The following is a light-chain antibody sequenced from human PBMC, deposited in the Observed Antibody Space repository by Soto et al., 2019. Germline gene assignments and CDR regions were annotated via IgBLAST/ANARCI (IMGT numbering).Light chain of an antibody. J-gene: IGKJ5*01. V-gene: IGKV1-33*01. CDR3: QQYENLPIT. Sequence: DIQMAQSPSPLSASVGDRVTITCQASQDINIYLNWYQQKSGEAPKLLIYDASSLNTGVPSRFSGSGSGTDFTFTISSVQAEDIATYYCQQYENLPITFGQGTRLDIK. CDR1: QDINIY. CDR2: DAS.